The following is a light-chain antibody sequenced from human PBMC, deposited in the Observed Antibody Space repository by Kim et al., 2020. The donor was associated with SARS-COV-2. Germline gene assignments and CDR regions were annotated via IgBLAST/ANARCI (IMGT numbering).Light chain of an antibody. CDR3: QQYDSWPLT. J-gene: IGKJ4*01. CDR1: QSVSTN. CDR2: GAS. V-gene: IGKV3-15*01. Sequence: EIVMTQSPATLSVSLGERATLSCTASQSVSTNLAWYQQKPGQAPRLLIYGASTRATGIPARFSGSGSGTEFTLTISSLQSEDFAVYYCQQYDSWPLTFGGGTKVDIK.